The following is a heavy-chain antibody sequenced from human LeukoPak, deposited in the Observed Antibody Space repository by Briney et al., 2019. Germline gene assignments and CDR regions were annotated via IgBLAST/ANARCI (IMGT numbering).Heavy chain of an antibody. CDR3: AREVYGMDV. CDR2: INAGNGNT. V-gene: IGHV1-3*01. J-gene: IGHJ6*02. CDR1: GYTFTSYA. Sequence: ASVKVSCKASGYTFTSYAMHWVRQAPGQRLEWMGWINAGNGNTKYPQKFQGRVTITRDTSISTAYMELSRLRSDDTAVYYCAREVYGMDVWGQGTTVTVSS.